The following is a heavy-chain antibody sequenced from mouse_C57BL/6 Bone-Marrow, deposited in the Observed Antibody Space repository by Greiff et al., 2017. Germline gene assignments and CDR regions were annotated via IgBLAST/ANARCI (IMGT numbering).Heavy chain of an antibody. V-gene: IGHV5-12*01. CDR3: ARRFYGEGFAY. CDR1: GFTFSDYY. J-gene: IGHJ3*01. Sequence: EVKVVESGGGLVQPGGSLILSCAASGFTFSDYYMYWVRQTPEKRLEWVAYISNGGGSTYYPDTVKGRFTISRDNAKNTLYLQMSRLKSEDTAMYYCARRFYGEGFAYWGQGTLVTVSA. CDR2: ISNGGGST. D-gene: IGHD1-2*01.